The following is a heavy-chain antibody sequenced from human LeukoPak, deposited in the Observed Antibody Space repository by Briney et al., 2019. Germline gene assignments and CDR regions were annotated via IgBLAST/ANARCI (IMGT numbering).Heavy chain of an antibody. CDR1: GGSISSSSYY. CDR2: IYYSGST. J-gene: IGHJ4*02. V-gene: IGHV4-39*01. CDR3: AREIVLWFGVLDY. D-gene: IGHD3-10*01. Sequence: PSETLSLTCTVSGGSISSSSYYWGWIRQPPGKGLGWIGSIYYSGSTYYNPSLKSRVTISVDTSKNQFSPKLSSVTAADTAVYYCAREIVLWFGVLDYWGQGTLVTVSS.